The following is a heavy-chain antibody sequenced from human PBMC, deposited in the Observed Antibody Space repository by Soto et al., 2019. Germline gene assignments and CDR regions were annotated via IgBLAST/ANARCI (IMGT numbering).Heavy chain of an antibody. D-gene: IGHD6-19*01. Sequence: GGSLRLSCAASGFTFSSYAMSWVRQAPGKGLEWVSAISGSGGSTYYADSVKGRFTISRDNSKNTLYLQMNSLRAEDTAVYYCARCQRERERADSKQWLVHMDPYYFDYWGQGNLVTVSS. J-gene: IGHJ4*02. V-gene: IGHV3-23*01. CDR2: ISGSGGST. CDR3: ARCQRERERADSKQWLVHMDPYYFDY. CDR1: GFTFSSYA.